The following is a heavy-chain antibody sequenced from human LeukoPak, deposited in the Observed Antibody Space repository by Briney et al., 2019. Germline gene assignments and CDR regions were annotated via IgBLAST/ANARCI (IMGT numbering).Heavy chain of an antibody. CDR1: GFTFSSYS. D-gene: IGHD3-22*01. CDR3: CASNSYYYDSSGSDY. CDR2: ISSSSSYI. J-gene: IGHJ4*02. V-gene: IGHV3-21*01. Sequence: GGSLRLSCAASGFTFSSYSMNWVRQAPGKGLEWVSSISSSSSYIYNADSVKGRFTISRDNAKNSLYLQMNSLRAEDTAVYYCCASNSYYYDSSGSDYWGQGTLVTVSS.